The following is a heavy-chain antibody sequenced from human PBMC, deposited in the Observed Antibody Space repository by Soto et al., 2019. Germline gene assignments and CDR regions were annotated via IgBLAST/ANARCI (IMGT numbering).Heavy chain of an antibody. V-gene: IGHV4-4*02. CDR2: IYHSGNA. J-gene: IGHJ4*02. CDR3: ARASASSKLRGVVIN. CDR1: GASIITDNW. D-gene: IGHD3-10*01. Sequence: SETLSLTCALSGASIITDNWWSWVRQPPGKEMEWIGEIYHSGNANFNPSVKSRVTISVDTSKNQFSLTVSSVTAADTAIYYCARASASSKLRGVVINWGKGTLVTVSS.